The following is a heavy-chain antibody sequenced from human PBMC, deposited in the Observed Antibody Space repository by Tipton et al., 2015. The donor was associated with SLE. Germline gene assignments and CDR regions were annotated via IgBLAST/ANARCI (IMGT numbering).Heavy chain of an antibody. CDR2: IYYSGST. V-gene: IGHV4-59*11. Sequence: TLSLTCTVSGGSISSHYWSWIRQPPGKGLEGIGYIYYSGSTNYNPSLKSRVTISVDTSKNQFSLKLSSVTAADTAVYYCARDLGSSAYFDYWGQGTLVTVSS. J-gene: IGHJ4*02. D-gene: IGHD1-26*01. CDR1: GGSISSHY. CDR3: ARDLGSSAYFDY.